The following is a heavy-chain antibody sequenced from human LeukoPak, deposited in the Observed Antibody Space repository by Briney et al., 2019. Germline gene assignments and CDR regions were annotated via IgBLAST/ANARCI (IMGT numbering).Heavy chain of an antibody. CDR2: IRYDGSNK. CDR1: GFTFSSYG. D-gene: IGHD6-13*01. Sequence: PGGSLRLSCAASGFTFSSYGMHWVRQAPGKGLEWVAFIRYDGSNKYYADSVKGRFTISRDNSKNTLYLQMNSLRAEDTAVYYCGGSDSSLYYFDYWGQGTLVTVSS. CDR3: GGSDSSLYYFDY. J-gene: IGHJ4*02. V-gene: IGHV3-30*02.